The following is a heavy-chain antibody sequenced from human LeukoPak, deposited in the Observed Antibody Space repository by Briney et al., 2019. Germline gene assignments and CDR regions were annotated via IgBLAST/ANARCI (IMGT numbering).Heavy chain of an antibody. CDR1: GFTVSSNY. J-gene: IGHJ4*02. V-gene: IGHV3-66*01. D-gene: IGHD3-9*01. CDR2: IYSGGST. CDR3: ARSYYDILSA. Sequence: GGSLRLSCAASGFTVSSNYMSWVRQAPGKGLEWVSVIYSGGSTYYADSVKGRFTISRDNSKNTLYLQMNSLRAEDTAVYHCARSYYDILSAWGQGTLVTVSS.